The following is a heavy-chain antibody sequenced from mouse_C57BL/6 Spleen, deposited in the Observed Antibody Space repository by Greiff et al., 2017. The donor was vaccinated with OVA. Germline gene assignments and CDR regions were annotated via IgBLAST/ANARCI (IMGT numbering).Heavy chain of an antibody. D-gene: IGHD2-4*01. CDR1: GYAFSSYW. J-gene: IGHJ2*01. Sequence: VKLMESGAELVKPGASVKISCKASGYAFSSYWMNWVKQRPGKGLEWIGQIYPGDGDTNYNGKFKGKATLTADKSSSTAYMQLSSLTSEDSAVYFCARRVYYDYDEGGYFDYWGQGTTLTVSS. V-gene: IGHV1-80*01. CDR3: ARRVYYDYDEGGYFDY. CDR2: IYPGDGDT.